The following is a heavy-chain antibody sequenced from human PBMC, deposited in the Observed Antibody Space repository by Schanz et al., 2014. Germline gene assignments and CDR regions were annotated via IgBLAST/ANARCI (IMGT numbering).Heavy chain of an antibody. CDR2: INQDGSDK. CDR1: GFTFGTFC. CDR3: ARDKGGYYPFDY. Sequence: VQLVESGGCLLQPGGSLRLSCAASGFTFGTFCMSWVRQAPGKGLEWVANINQDGSDKSYVDSVKGRFTISRDNAKNSLYLQMNSLRAEDTAVYYCARDKGGYYPFDYWGQGSLVTVSS. D-gene: IGHD3-22*01. V-gene: IGHV3-7*01. J-gene: IGHJ4*02.